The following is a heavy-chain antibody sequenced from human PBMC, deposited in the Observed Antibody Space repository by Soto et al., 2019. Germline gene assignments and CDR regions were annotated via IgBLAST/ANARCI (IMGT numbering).Heavy chain of an antibody. V-gene: IGHV3-30-3*01. CDR2: ISYDGSNK. Sequence: LRLSCAASGFTFSSYAMHWVRQAPGKGLEWVAVISYDGSNKYYADSVKGRFTISRDNSKNTLYLQMNSLRAEDTAVYYCARAKYYDSPFDYWGQGTLVTVSS. CDR3: ARAKYYDSPFDY. CDR1: GFTFSSYA. J-gene: IGHJ4*02. D-gene: IGHD3-22*01.